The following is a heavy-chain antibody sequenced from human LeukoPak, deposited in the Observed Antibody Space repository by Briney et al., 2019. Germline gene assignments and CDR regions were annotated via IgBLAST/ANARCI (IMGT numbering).Heavy chain of an antibody. J-gene: IGHJ4*02. CDR1: GFTFSSYG. Sequence: GGSLRLSCAASGFTFSSYGMHWVRQAPGKGLEWVAVISYDGSNKYYADSVKGRFTISRDNSKNTLYLQMNSLRAEDTAVYYCAKGIRFLEWSDYWGQGTLVIVSS. V-gene: IGHV3-30*18. D-gene: IGHD3-3*01. CDR3: AKGIRFLEWSDY. CDR2: ISYDGSNK.